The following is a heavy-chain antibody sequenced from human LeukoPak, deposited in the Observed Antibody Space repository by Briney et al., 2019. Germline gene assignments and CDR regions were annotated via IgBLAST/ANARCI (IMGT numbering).Heavy chain of an antibody. D-gene: IGHD2-2*03. V-gene: IGHV4-59*01. CDR2: IYYSGST. Sequence: SSETLSLTCAVSGGSISSYYWSWIRQPPGKGLEWIGYIYYSGSTNYNPSLKSRVTISVDTSKSQFSLKLSSVTAADTAVYYCARAYGYCSSTSCLYYYYGMDVWGQGTTVTASS. CDR3: ARAYGYCSSTSCLYYYYGMDV. J-gene: IGHJ6*02. CDR1: GGSISSYY.